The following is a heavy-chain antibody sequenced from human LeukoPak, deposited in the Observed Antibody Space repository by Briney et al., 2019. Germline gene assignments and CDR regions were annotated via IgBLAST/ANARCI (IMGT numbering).Heavy chain of an antibody. CDR2: ISGSGGST. V-gene: IGHV3-23*01. J-gene: IGHJ6*03. CDR3: AREIYDFWSGYPPYYYYYMDV. Sequence: PGGSLRLSCAASGFTFSSYAMSWVRQAPGKGLEWVSAISGSGGSTYYADSVKGRFTISRDNSKNTLYLQMNSLRAEDTAVYYCAREIYDFWSGYPPYYYYYMDVWGKGTTVTVSS. D-gene: IGHD3-3*01. CDR1: GFTFSSYA.